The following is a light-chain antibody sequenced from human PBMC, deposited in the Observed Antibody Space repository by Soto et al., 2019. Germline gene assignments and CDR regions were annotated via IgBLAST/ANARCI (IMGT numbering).Light chain of an antibody. CDR3: QQYGSSIT. CDR2: GAS. V-gene: IGKV3-20*01. CDR1: QSVSSSY. J-gene: IGKJ5*01. Sequence: EIVLTQSPGTLSLSPGERATLSCRASQSVSSSYLAWYQQKPGQAPRLLIYGASSRATGITDRFSGSGSGTVFTLTISRLEPEDCAVYYCQQYGSSITFGQGTRLEIK.